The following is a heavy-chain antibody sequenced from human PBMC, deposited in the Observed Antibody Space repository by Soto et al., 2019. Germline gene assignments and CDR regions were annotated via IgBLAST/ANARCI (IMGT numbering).Heavy chain of an antibody. Sequence: GGSLRLSCAATGFTFSVYAMTWVRLAPGKGLEWVSAVTANGGSTYSADSVKGRFTISRDNSKNTPFLQMNSLRAEDTAVYYCASLGVGDWANYYYYYGMDVWGQGTTVTVSS. J-gene: IGHJ6*02. V-gene: IGHV3-23*01. CDR2: VTANGGST. D-gene: IGHD2-21*02. CDR3: ASLGVGDWANYYYYYGMDV. CDR1: GFTFSVYA.